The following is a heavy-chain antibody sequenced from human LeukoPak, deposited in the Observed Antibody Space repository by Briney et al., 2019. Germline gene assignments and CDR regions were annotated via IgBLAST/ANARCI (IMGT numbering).Heavy chain of an antibody. Sequence: PGGSLRLSCAASGFTFSSYAMSWVRQAPGKGLEWVSAISGSGGSTYYADSVKGRFTISRDNSKNTLYLQMNSLRAEDTAVYYCARGYGGSDWFDPWGQGTLVTVSS. V-gene: IGHV3-23*01. J-gene: IGHJ5*02. D-gene: IGHD4-23*01. CDR3: ARGYGGSDWFDP. CDR1: GFTFSSYA. CDR2: ISGSGGST.